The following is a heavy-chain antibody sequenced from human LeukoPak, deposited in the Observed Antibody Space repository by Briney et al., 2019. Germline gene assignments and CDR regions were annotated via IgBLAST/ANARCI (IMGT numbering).Heavy chain of an antibody. CDR2: IIPILGIA. CDR3: ASAIYSSSLEG. D-gene: IGHD6-6*01. J-gene: IGHJ4*02. CDR1: GGTFSSYA. V-gene: IGHV1-69*04. Sequence: GSSVKVSCKASGGTFSSYAISWVRQAPGQGLEWMGRIIPILGIANYAQKFQGRVTITADKSTSTAYMELSSLRSEDTAVYYCASAIYSSSLEGWGQGTLVTVSS.